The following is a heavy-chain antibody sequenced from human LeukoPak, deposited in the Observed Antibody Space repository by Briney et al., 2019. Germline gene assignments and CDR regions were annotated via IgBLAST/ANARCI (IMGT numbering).Heavy chain of an antibody. CDR3: ARTSMTREIRFDP. CDR1: GGSFSGYY. V-gene: IGHV4-34*01. Sequence: TSETLSLTCAVYGGSFSGYYWSWIRQPPGKGLEWIGEINHSGSTNYNPSLKSRVTISVDTSKNQFSLKLSSVTAADTAVYYCARTSMTREIRFDPWGQGTLVTVSS. D-gene: IGHD4-11*01. J-gene: IGHJ5*02. CDR2: INHSGST.